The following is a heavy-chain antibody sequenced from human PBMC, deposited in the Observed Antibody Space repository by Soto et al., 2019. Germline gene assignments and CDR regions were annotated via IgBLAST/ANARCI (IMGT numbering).Heavy chain of an antibody. CDR3: ARVLVGATLSPYGMDV. CDR2: IWYDGSNK. Sequence: GGSLRLSCAASGFTFSSYGMHWVRQAPGKGLEWVAVIWYDGSNKYYADSVKGRFTISRDNSKNTLYLQMNSLRAEDTAVYYCARVLVGATLSPYGMDVWGQGTTVTVSS. V-gene: IGHV3-33*01. D-gene: IGHD1-26*01. J-gene: IGHJ6*02. CDR1: GFTFSSYG.